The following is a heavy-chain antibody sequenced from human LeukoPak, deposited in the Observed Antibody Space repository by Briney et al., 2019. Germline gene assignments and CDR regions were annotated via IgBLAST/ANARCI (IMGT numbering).Heavy chain of an antibody. J-gene: IGHJ4*02. Sequence: GGSLRLSCAASGFTFSSYGMTWVRQAPGKGLEWVSYISSSSSTIYYADSVKGRFTISRDNFKNMVYLHMNSLRPEDTAVYYCARDPYSSAWYIDYWGQGTLVTVSS. CDR2: ISSSSSTI. D-gene: IGHD6-19*01. CDR1: GFTFSSYG. V-gene: IGHV3-48*01. CDR3: ARDPYSSAWYIDY.